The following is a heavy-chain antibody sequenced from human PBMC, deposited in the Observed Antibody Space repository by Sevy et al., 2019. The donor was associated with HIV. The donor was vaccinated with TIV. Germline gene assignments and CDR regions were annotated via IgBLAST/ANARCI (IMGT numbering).Heavy chain of an antibody. J-gene: IGHJ6*03. CDR2: ISSSSTYI. D-gene: IGHD4-17*01. CDR3: ARIDYGDYGLTREYYMGV. V-gene: IGHV3-21*01. Sequence: GGSLRLSCAASGFTFSTYSMNWVRQAPGKGLEWVSSISSSSTYIYYADSVKGRFTISRDNAKNSLFLQMNSLRAEDTAVYYCARIDYGDYGLTREYYMGVWGKGTTVTVSS. CDR1: GFTFSTYS.